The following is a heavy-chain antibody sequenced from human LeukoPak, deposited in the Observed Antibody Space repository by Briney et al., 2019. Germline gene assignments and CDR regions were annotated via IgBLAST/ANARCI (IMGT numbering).Heavy chain of an antibody. V-gene: IGHV3-23*01. D-gene: IGHD2-15*01. J-gene: IGHJ4*02. CDR2: IFGSGGSA. Sequence: GSLRLSCAASGFPFGSYAMYWVRQAPGKGLEWVSGIFGSGGSAHYADSVKGRFTISRDNSKNTVYLQMDSLRAEDTATYYCAKTTTGYSSGRYPAWPIDYWGQGTLVTVSS. CDR1: GFPFGSYA. CDR3: AKTTTGYSSGRYPAWPIDY.